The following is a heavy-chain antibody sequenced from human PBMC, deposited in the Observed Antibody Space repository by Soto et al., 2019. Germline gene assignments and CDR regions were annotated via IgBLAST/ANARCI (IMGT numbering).Heavy chain of an antibody. D-gene: IGHD3-10*01. J-gene: IGHJ3*02. CDR3: ARESRLLWFGDLTGGAFDI. V-gene: IGHV3-33*01. CDR2: IWYDGSNK. Sequence: PGGSLRLSCAASGFTFSSYGMHWVRQAPGKGLEWVAVIWYDGSNKYYADSVKGRFTISRDNSKNTLYLQMNSLRAEDTAVYYCARESRLLWFGDLTGGAFDIWDQGTMVTVSS. CDR1: GFTFSSYG.